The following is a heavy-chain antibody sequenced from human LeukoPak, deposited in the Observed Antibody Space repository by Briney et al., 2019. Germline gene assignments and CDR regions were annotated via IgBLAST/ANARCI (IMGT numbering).Heavy chain of an antibody. V-gene: IGHV4-30-4*08. CDR2: IYYSGST. Sequence: SETLSLTCTVSGGSISSVDYYWSWIRQPPGKGLEWFGYIYYSGSTHYNPSLKSRVTIKLDTSKKQFSQKLSSVTAADTAVYYCARVAFVTGRPPTYMEVWGKGTTVTVSS. D-gene: IGHD1-20*01. CDR3: ARVAFVTGRPPTYMEV. J-gene: IGHJ6*03. CDR1: GGSISSVDYY.